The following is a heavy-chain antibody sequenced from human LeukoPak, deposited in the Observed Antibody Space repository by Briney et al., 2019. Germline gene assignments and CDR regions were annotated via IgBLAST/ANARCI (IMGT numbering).Heavy chain of an antibody. Sequence: GGSLRLSCAASGFTFSSSAMSWVRQVPGKGLEWVSGISASGGSTYYADSVRGRFTISRDNSKNTLYLQMNSLKTEDTAVYYCTTEKPTYYDFWSGFTKNWFDPWGQGTLVTVSS. CDR1: GFTFSSSA. CDR3: TTEKPTYYDFWSGFTKNWFDP. V-gene: IGHV3-23*01. D-gene: IGHD3-3*01. J-gene: IGHJ5*02. CDR2: ISASGGST.